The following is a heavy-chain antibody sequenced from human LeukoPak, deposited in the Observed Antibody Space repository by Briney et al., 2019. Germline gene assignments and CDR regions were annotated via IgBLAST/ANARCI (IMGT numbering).Heavy chain of an antibody. CDR1: GGSISGDH. D-gene: IGHD2-15*01. Sequence: SETLSLTCTVSGGSISGDHWNWIRQPPGKGLEWIGYIYYSGTTNYNPSLKSRLTISVDTSKNQFSLKLSAVTAADTAVYYCARRGFCSGGTCLTFDLWGQGTLVTVSS. V-gene: IGHV4-59*08. CDR3: ARRGFCSGGTCLTFDL. CDR2: IYYSGTT. J-gene: IGHJ4*02.